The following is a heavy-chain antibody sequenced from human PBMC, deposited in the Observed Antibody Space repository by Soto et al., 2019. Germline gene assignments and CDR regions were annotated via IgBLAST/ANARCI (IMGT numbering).Heavy chain of an antibody. CDR2: IIYDGSDK. CDR1: GFTFSSCA. D-gene: IGHD5-12*01. Sequence: QVQLVESGGGVVHPGRSLRLSCAASGFTFSSCAMHWVRQAPGKGLEWVAVIIYDGSDKYYADSVQGRFTISRDNSKNTLYLQMNSLRPEDTAVYYCAAELGNSGYDGHDYWGQGTLVTVSS. CDR3: AAELGNSGYDGHDY. J-gene: IGHJ4*02. V-gene: IGHV3-30-3*01.